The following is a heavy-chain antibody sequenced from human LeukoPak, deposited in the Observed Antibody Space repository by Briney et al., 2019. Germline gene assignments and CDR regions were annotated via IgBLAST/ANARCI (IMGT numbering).Heavy chain of an antibody. D-gene: IGHD5-18*01. CDR2: ISYTGST. Sequence: PSQTLSLTCTVSGGSISSGDYYWSWIRQPPGKGLEWIGYISYTGSTYYNPSLKSRVAISVDTSKNQFSLKLSSVTAADTAVYYCARGGGYSYGYESYFDYWGQGTLVTVSS. J-gene: IGHJ4*02. V-gene: IGHV4-30-4*08. CDR1: GGSISSGDYY. CDR3: ARGGGYSYGYESYFDY.